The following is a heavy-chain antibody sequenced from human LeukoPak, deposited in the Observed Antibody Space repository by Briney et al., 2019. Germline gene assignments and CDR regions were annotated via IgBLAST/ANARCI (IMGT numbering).Heavy chain of an antibody. V-gene: IGHV3-23*01. Sequence: GGSLRLSCAASGFNFSTYAMSWVRQAPGKGLEWVSGIGTSSRSTYYADSVKGRFTISRDSSKNTLYLQMSSLRADDTAVYYCARGTFGSDYWGQGTLVTVSS. CDR1: GFNFSTYA. CDR2: IGTSSRST. J-gene: IGHJ4*02. D-gene: IGHD3-10*01. CDR3: ARGTFGSDY.